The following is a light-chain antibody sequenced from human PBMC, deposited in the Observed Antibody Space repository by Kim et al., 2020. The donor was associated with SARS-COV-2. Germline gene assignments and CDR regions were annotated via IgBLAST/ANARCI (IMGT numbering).Light chain of an antibody. CDR1: MLGDKY. V-gene: IGLV3-1*01. CDR2: QDN. Sequence: SYELTQPPSVSVSPGQTASITCSGDMLGDKYACWYQQRPGQSPVLVIYQDNKRPSGIPERFSGSNSGNTATLTISGTQAMDEADYYCQAWDGSTVVFGGGTQLTDL. CDR3: QAWDGSTVV. J-gene: IGLJ2*01.